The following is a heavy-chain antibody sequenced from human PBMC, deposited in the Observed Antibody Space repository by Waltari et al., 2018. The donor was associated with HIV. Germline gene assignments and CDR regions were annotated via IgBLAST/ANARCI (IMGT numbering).Heavy chain of an antibody. CDR1: GLTFGTLA. V-gene: IGHV3-23*04. CDR2: LSGSGDKT. Sequence: EVQLGEPGGGLEQPGGALRLPCLASGLTFGTLAMRWVRQAPGKGLEWVSALSGSGDKTYSPDSVKGRFIISRDNSKNTLYLQMNSLRAEDTAVYYCAKGSKGFDYWGQGTLVTVSS. J-gene: IGHJ4*02. CDR3: AKGSKGFDY.